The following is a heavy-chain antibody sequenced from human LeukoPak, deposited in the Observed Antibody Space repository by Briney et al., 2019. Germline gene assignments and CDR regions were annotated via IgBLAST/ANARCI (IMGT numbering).Heavy chain of an antibody. CDR1: GYSFTTYW. V-gene: IGHV5-51*01. CDR2: IYPGDSDT. J-gene: IGHJ4*02. CDR3: ARKDNGYSSHPYDY. D-gene: IGHD5-24*01. Sequence: GESLKISCQCSGYSFTTYWIAWVRQMPGKGLDWMGIIYPGDSDTRYSPSFQGQVTMSADKSLSTAYLQWSSLKASDTAMYYCARKDNGYSSHPYDYWGQGTLVTVSS.